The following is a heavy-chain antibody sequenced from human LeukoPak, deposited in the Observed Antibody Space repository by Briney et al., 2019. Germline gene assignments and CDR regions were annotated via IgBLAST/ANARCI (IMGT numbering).Heavy chain of an antibody. V-gene: IGHV1-3*01. Sequence: KFQGRVTITRDTSASTAYMELSSLRSEGTAVYYCARYSGGFDYWGQGTLVTVSS. J-gene: IGHJ4*02. CDR3: ARYSGGFDY. D-gene: IGHD1-26*01.